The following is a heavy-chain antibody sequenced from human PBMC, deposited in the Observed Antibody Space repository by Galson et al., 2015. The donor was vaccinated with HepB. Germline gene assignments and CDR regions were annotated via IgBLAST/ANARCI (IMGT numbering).Heavy chain of an antibody. V-gene: IGHV1-69*13. J-gene: IGHJ6*02. Sequence: SVKVSCKAPGGTFSSYAISWVRQAPSQGLEWLGGIIPLFGTVKYAQKFQGRVTITADESTTTAYMELSSLRSEDTAIYYCARDRGYGDHVRYYGTDVWGQGTTVTVPS. CDR2: IIPLFGTV. CDR1: GGTFSSYA. CDR3: ARDRGYGDHVRYYGTDV. D-gene: IGHD4-17*01.